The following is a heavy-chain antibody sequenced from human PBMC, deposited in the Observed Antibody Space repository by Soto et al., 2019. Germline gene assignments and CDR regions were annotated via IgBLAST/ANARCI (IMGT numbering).Heavy chain of an antibody. CDR3: ARAYYYGSGTYYYYYKDV. CDR1: GGTFSSYT. Sequence: SVKVSCKASGGTFSSYTISWVRQAPGQGLEWMGRIIPILGIANYAQKFQGRVAITADKSTSTAYMELSSLRSEDTAVYYCARAYYYGSGTYYYYYKDVWGKGTTVTVSS. D-gene: IGHD3-10*01. CDR2: IIPILGIA. J-gene: IGHJ6*03. V-gene: IGHV1-69*02.